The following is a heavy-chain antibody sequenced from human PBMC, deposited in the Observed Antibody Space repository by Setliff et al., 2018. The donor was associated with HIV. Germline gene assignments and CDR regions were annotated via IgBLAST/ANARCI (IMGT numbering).Heavy chain of an antibody. CDR2: IYYSGTT. V-gene: IGHV4-39*07. J-gene: IGHJ4*02. CDR3: ARGAPYGSGRHRWNY. D-gene: IGHD3-10*01. Sequence: KPSETLSLTCTVSGVSISSTSYYWGWIRQPPGKGLEWIGSIYYSGTTYYNPSLRSRATMSIDTSKNQFSLKLNSVTAADTAVYYCARGAPYGSGRHRWNYWGQGTRVTVSS. CDR1: GVSISSTSYY.